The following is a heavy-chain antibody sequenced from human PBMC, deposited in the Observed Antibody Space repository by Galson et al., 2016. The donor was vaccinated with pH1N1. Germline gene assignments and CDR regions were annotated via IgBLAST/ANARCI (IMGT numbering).Heavy chain of an antibody. CDR1: GFAFGAFA. CDR2: ISGSGSGT. CDR3: AKGAAVTTRPRIDY. Sequence: SLRLSCAASGFAFGAFAMTWVRQAPGKGLEWVSIISGSGSGTYYADSVEGRFTVSRDNSKNTLFLQMNSLRAVDTALYYCAKGAAVTTRPRIDYWGQGILVTVSS. V-gene: IGHV3-23*01. J-gene: IGHJ4*02. D-gene: IGHD4-17*01.